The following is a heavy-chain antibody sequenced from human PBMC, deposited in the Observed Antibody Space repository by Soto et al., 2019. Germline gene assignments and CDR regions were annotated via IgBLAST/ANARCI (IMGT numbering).Heavy chain of an antibody. Sequence: PGGSLRLSCAASGFTFSSYTMHWVRQTPGKGLEWVAHISYDGGDKYYADSVKGRFTISRDNSKNTLYLQMNSPRAEDTSVYYYAKDCYYNILTGYYYYGMDVWGQGTTVTVSS. CDR2: ISYDGGDK. V-gene: IGHV3-30*01. D-gene: IGHD3-9*01. CDR1: GFTFSSYT. J-gene: IGHJ6*02. CDR3: AKDCYYNILTGYYYYGMDV.